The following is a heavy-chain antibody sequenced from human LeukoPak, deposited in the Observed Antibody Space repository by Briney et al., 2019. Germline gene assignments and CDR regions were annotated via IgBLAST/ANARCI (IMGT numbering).Heavy chain of an antibody. Sequence: GGSLRLSCAASGFTFSSYSMNWVRQAPGKGLEWVSVIYSGGSTYYADSVKGRFTISRDNSKNTLYLQMNSLRAEDTAVYYCARGGSYYYDSSGDRSRFDYWGQGTLVTVSS. V-gene: IGHV3-53*01. CDR3: ARGGSYYYDSSGDRSRFDY. CDR1: GFTFSSYS. D-gene: IGHD3-22*01. CDR2: IYSGGST. J-gene: IGHJ4*02.